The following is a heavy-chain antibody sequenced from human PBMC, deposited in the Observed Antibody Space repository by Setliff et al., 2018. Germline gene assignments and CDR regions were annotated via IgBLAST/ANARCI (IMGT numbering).Heavy chain of an antibody. CDR2: IYHSGST. CDR1: GYSISSGYY. CDR3: ARILGYCSGGSCYVPY. J-gene: IGHJ4*02. D-gene: IGHD2-15*01. V-gene: IGHV4-38-2*01. Sequence: ASETLSLTCAVSGYSISSGYYWGWIRQPPGKGLEWIGSIYHSGSTYYNPSLKSRVTMSLDTSKNQFSLKLSSVTAADTAMYYCARILGYCSGGSCYVPYWGQGTRVTVS.